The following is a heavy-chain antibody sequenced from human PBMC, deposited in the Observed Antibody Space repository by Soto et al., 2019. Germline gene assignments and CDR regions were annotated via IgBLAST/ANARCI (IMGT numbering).Heavy chain of an antibody. CDR2: IYYSGST. J-gene: IGHJ4*02. Sequence: SETLSLTCTVSGGSISSYYWSWIRQPPGKGLEWIGYIYYSGSTNYNPSLKSRVTISVDTSKNQFSLKLSSVTAADTAVYYCARSMGYCSGGSCYSGVFDYWGQGTLVTVSS. D-gene: IGHD2-15*01. CDR1: GGSISSYY. V-gene: IGHV4-59*08. CDR3: ARSMGYCSGGSCYSGVFDY.